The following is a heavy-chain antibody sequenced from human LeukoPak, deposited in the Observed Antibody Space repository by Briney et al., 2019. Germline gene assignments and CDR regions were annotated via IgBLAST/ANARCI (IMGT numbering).Heavy chain of an antibody. V-gene: IGHV4-34*01. CDR3: ARGQRITMIVVDHTDY. D-gene: IGHD3-22*01. J-gene: IGHJ4*02. Sequence: SETLSLTCAVYGGSFSGYYWSWVRQPPGKGLEWIGEINHSGSTNYNPSLKSRVTISVDTSKNQFSLKLSSVTAADTAVYYCARGQRITMIVVDHTDYWGQGTLVTVSS. CDR1: GGSFSGYY. CDR2: INHSGST.